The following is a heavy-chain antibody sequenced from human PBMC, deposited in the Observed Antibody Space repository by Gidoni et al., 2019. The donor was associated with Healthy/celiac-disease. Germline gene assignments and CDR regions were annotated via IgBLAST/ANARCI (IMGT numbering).Heavy chain of an antibody. CDR2: FDPEDGET. V-gene: IGHV1-24*01. Sequence: QVQLVQSGAEVKKPGASVKVSCKVSGYTLPELSMHGVRQAPGKGLEWMGGFDPEDGETIYAQKFQGRVTMTEDTSTDTAYMELSSLGSEDTAVYYCATAWRDGYNQPLDYWGQGTLVTVSS. D-gene: IGHD5-12*01. CDR1: GYTLPELS. J-gene: IGHJ4*02. CDR3: ATAWRDGYNQPLDY.